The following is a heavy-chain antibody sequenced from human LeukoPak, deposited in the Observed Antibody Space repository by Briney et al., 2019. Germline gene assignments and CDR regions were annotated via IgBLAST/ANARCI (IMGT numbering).Heavy chain of an antibody. CDR2: IYTSGST. J-gene: IGHJ4*02. D-gene: IGHD3-9*01. CDR3: ARELRYFDWLESFDY. V-gene: IGHV4-61*02. CDR1: GGPISSGSYY. Sequence: SETLSLTCTVSGGPISSGSYYWSWIRQPAGKGLEWIGRIYTSGSTNYNPSLKSRVTISVDTSKNQFSLKLSSVTAADTAVYYCARELRYFDWLESFDYWGQGTLVTVSS.